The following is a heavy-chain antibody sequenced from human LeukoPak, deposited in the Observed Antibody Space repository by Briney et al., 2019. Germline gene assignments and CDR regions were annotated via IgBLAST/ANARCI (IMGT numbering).Heavy chain of an antibody. D-gene: IGHD4/OR15-4a*01. J-gene: IGHJ4*02. V-gene: IGHV3-48*04. CDR1: GVTFSSEN. CDR3: ARDDYDASSSY. Sequence: GGSLRLSCAASGVTFSSENMNWVRQAPGEGLEWVSYISANSKSIYYADSVRGRFTVSRDDAKNSLYLQMNSLRVEDTAIYYCARDDYDASSSYWGQGTLVTVSS. CDR2: ISANSKSI.